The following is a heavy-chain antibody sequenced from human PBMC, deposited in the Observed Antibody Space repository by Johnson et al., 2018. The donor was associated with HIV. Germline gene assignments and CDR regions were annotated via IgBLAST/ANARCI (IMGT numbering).Heavy chain of an antibody. Sequence: QVQLVESGGGLVQPGGSLRLSCAASRFTFSSYAMHWVRQAPGKGLEWVAVISYDGSNKYYADSVKGRFTISRDNSKNTLYLQMNSLRAEDTAVYYCARERPGSGYDWGDAFDIWGQGTMVTVSS. D-gene: IGHD5-12*01. CDR1: RFTFSSYA. V-gene: IGHV3-30*04. J-gene: IGHJ3*02. CDR2: ISYDGSNK. CDR3: ARERPGSGYDWGDAFDI.